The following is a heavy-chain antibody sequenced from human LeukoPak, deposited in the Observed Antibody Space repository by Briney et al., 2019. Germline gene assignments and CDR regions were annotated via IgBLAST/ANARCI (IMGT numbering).Heavy chain of an antibody. J-gene: IGHJ4*02. V-gene: IGHV3-23*01. CDR2: IIGNGRAT. Sequence: GGSLRLSRAASGFTFNNYAMTWVREAPGKGVEWVSSIIGNGRATYYADSVKGRFTISRDNSQDTLHMQMSSLRDDDTAVYYWAKDLLYYYDSPADHWGQGTLVTVSS. CDR3: AKDLLYYYDSPADH. CDR1: GFTFNNYA. D-gene: IGHD3-22*01.